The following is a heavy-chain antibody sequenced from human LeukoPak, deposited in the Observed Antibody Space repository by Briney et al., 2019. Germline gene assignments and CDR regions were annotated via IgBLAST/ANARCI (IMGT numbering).Heavy chain of an antibody. D-gene: IGHD4-17*01. J-gene: IGHJ4*02. CDR2: ILPMFDTT. CDR1: GGTFSNYA. CDR3: ARAQHDYGDFDY. V-gene: IGHV1-69*05. Sequence: GASVKVSCKTSGGTFSNYATSWVRQAPGQGLEWMGRILPMFDTTNYAQAFQGRVTISTDESTSTAYMELSSLRSEDTAVYYCARAQHDYGDFDYWGQGTLVTVSS.